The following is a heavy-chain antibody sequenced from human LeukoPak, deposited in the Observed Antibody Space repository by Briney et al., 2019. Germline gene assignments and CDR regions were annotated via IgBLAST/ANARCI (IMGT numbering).Heavy chain of an antibody. CDR3: ASDYYDSTGMDV. Sequence: SVKFSCKASGGTFSSCAISWVRQAPGQGLEWMGRIIPILGIANYAQKFQGRVTITADKSTSTAYMELSSLRSEDTAVYYCASDYYDSTGMDVWGQGTTVTVSS. D-gene: IGHD3-22*01. CDR1: GGTFSSCA. V-gene: IGHV1-69*04. CDR2: IIPILGIA. J-gene: IGHJ6*02.